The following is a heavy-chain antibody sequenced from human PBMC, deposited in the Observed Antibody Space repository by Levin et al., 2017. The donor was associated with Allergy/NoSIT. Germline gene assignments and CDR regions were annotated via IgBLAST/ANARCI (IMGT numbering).Heavy chain of an antibody. CDR3: ARDRHCSTTSCPNYYFDY. CDR1: GYTFTSYH. D-gene: IGHD2-2*01. CDR2: INPSAGST. V-gene: IGHV1-46*01. J-gene: IGHJ4*02. Sequence: ASVKVSCKASGYTFTSYHMHWVRQAPGQGLEWMGIINPSAGSTTYAQKFQGRVTMTRDTSTSTVYMELSSLRSEDTAVYSCARDRHCSTTSCPNYYFDYWGQGTLVTVSS.